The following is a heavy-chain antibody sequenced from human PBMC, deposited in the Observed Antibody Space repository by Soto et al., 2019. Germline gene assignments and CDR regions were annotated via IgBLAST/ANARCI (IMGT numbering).Heavy chain of an antibody. J-gene: IGHJ1*01. CDR1: GYIFTNFY. Sequence: QVQLVQPGAEVKKPGASVKFSCKASGYIFTNFYIHWVRQAPGQGLEWIGIINPNGGSTNYAQNFQFRVTMTRDTSTSPVYMELSSLRSEATAVYYCTRVLSSGEYWGQGTMITVSS. CDR3: TRVLSSGEY. CDR2: INPNGGST. V-gene: IGHV1-46*03.